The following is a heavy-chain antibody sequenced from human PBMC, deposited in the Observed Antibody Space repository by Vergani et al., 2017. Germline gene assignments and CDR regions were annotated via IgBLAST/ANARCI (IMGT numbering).Heavy chain of an antibody. V-gene: IGHV1-18*01. J-gene: IGHJ4*02. CDR1: GYTFTSYG. Sequence: QVQLVQSGDEVKKPGASVKVSCKASGYTFTSYGISWVRQAPGQGLEWMGWISAHNGNTNYTPRLQGRASMTTDASTSTAYMELRSLRSDDTAVYYCARGGRIQLWSAIDYWGQGTLVTVSS. CDR3: ARGGRIQLWSAIDY. D-gene: IGHD5-18*01. CDR2: ISAHNGNT.